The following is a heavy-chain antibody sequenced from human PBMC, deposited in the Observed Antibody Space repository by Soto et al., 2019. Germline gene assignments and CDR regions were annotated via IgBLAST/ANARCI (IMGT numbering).Heavy chain of an antibody. CDR2: ISGSGGST. CDR1: GFTFSSYV. J-gene: IGHJ4*02. V-gene: IGHV3-23*01. D-gene: IGHD2-21*02. CDR3: AKDGSDYDSPTESDG. Sequence: EVQLLESGGGLVQPGGSLRLSCAASGFTFSSYVMTWVRQAPGQGLEWVSSISGSGGSTYLADSVKGRFTISRDKSKNTVYLQMNSLRAEDTAVYYCAKDGSDYDSPTESDGWGQGTLVTVAS.